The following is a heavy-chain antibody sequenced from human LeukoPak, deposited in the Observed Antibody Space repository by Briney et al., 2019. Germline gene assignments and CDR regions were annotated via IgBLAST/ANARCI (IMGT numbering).Heavy chain of an antibody. D-gene: IGHD3-22*01. V-gene: IGHV3-30*04. CDR1: GFTFSSYA. J-gene: IGHJ4*02. CDR3: ARSSSGYYYDLRY. CDR2: ISYDGSNK. Sequence: PGGSLRLSCAASGFTFSSYAMHWVRQAPGKGLEWVAVISYDGSNKYYADSVKGRFTISRDNSKNTLYLQMNSLRAEDTAVYYCARSSSGYYYDLRYWGQGTLVTVSS.